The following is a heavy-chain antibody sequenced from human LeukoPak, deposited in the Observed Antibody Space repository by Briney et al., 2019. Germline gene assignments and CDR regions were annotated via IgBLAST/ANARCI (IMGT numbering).Heavy chain of an antibody. CDR1: AYRFTNYW. J-gene: IGHJ4*02. Sequence: ESLKISCKGPAYRFTNYWIAWVRQMPGKGLEWMGIIYPGDSDTTYSPSFQGQVTISADNSITTAYLQWSNLKASDTAMYYCARVNTAAGDFDHWGQGTLVTVSS. D-gene: IGHD1/OR15-1a*01. CDR2: IYPGDSDT. CDR3: ARVNTAAGDFDH. V-gene: IGHV5-51*01.